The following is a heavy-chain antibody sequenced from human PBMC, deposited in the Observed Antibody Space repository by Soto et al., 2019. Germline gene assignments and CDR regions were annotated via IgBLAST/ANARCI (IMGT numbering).Heavy chain of an antibody. CDR3: ARGKKVRGVTRAYYYYYMDV. V-gene: IGHV1-8*01. CDR2: MNPNSGNT. CDR1: GYTFTSYD. Sequence: VASVKVSCKASGYTFTSYDINWVRQATGQGLEWMGWMNPNSGNTGYAQKFQGRVTMTRNTSISTAYMELSSLRSEDTAVYYCARGKKVRGVTRAYYYYYMDVWGKGTTVTVSS. D-gene: IGHD3-10*01. J-gene: IGHJ6*03.